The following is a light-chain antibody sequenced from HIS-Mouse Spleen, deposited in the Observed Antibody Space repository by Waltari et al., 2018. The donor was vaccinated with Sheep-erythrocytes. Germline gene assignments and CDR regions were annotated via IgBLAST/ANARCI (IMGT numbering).Light chain of an antibody. V-gene: IGLV3-25*03. CDR1: ALPKQY. CDR3: QSADSSGTYRV. J-gene: IGLJ2*01. Sequence: SYELTQPPSVSVSPGQTARITCSGDALPKQYAYWYQQKPGQAPGLGIYKDSERPSGIPERCSGSSSGTTVTVTISGVQAEDEADYYCQSADSSGTYRVFGGGTKLTVL. CDR2: KDS.